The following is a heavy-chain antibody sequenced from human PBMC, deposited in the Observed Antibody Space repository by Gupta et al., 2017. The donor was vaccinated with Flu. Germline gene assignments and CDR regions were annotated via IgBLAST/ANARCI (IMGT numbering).Heavy chain of an antibody. D-gene: IGHD3-9*01. Sequence: VQLQPWGAGLLKPSETLSLTCAVYGGSFSGYYWSWIRQPPGKGLEWIGEINHSGSTNYNPTHKSRVTISVDTSKNQCSPKLCSVTAADTAVYYCARGAEDYDILTGKYYYYYYMDVWGKGTTVTVSS. CDR3: ARGAEDYDILTGKYYYYYYMDV. J-gene: IGHJ6*03. CDR1: GGSFSGYY. V-gene: IGHV4-34*01. CDR2: INHSGST.